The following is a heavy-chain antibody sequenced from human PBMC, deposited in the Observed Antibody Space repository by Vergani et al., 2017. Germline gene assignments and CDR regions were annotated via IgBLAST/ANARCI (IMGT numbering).Heavy chain of an antibody. Sequence: QVQLVESGGGVVQPGRSLRLSCAASGFTFSSYGMHWVRQAPGKGLEWVAVIWYDGSNKYYADSVKGRFTISRDNSKNTLYLQMNSLRAEDTAVYYCAKLQDIVLVPAAIDYWGQGTLVTVSS. D-gene: IGHD2-2*01. J-gene: IGHJ4*02. CDR2: IWYDGSNK. V-gene: IGHV3-33*06. CDR3: AKLQDIVLVPAAIDY. CDR1: GFTFSSYG.